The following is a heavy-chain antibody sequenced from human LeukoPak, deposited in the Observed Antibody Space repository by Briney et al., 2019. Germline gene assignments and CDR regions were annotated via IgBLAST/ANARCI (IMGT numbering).Heavy chain of an antibody. CDR3: ARHGDRYFDWLWGAFDY. CDR2: IYYSGST. CDR1: GFTVSSKY. V-gene: IGHV4-59*05. D-gene: IGHD3-9*01. J-gene: IGHJ4*02. Sequence: PGGSLRLSCAASGFTVSSKYMSWVRQPPGKGLEWIGSIYYSGSTYYNPSLKSRVTISVDTSNNHFSLKLSSVTAADTAVYYCARHGDRYFDWLWGAFDYWGQGNLVTVSS.